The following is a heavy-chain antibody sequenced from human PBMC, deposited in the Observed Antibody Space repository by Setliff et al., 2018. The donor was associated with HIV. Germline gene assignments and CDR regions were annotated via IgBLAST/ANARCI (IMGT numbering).Heavy chain of an antibody. V-gene: IGHV3-15*01. CDR3: ITDPGDYADY. J-gene: IGHJ4*02. CDR2: IKNKKDGGTT. D-gene: IGHD4-17*01. CDR1: GFTFSNAW. Sequence: GGSLRLSCAASGFTFSNAWMNWVRQAPGKGLEWVGRIKNKKDGGTTVYAAPVEGRFTISRDDSRSTLYLQMTSLKTEDTAVYYCITDPGDYADYWGQGTLVTVSS.